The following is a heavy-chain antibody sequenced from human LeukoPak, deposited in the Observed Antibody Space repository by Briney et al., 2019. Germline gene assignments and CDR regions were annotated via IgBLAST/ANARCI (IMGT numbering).Heavy chain of an antibody. D-gene: IGHD5-12*01. Sequence: PGASLRLSCAASGFTFTTYAMNWVRQPPGKGLEWVSAVSGSGGSTYYADSVKGRFTISRDNSKNTLYLQMNSLRAEDTAVYYCAKSKGSGYDWDYWGQGTLVTVSS. V-gene: IGHV3-23*01. CDR2: VSGSGGST. CDR3: AKSKGSGYDWDY. J-gene: IGHJ4*02. CDR1: GFTFTTYA.